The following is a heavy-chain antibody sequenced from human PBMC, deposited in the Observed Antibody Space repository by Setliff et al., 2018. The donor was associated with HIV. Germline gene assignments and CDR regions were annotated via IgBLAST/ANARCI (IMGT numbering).Heavy chain of an antibody. Sequence: WETLSLTCGVSGYSISSGYYWGWIRQPPGKGLEWIGRFYTSGSTNYNPSLKSRVTMSVDTSKNQFSLRLSSVTAADTAMYYCVRDDYGYNGKGFDYWGPGTLVTVSS. CDR2: FYTSGST. CDR3: VRDDYGYNGKGFDY. CDR1: GYSISSGYY. V-gene: IGHV4-38-2*02. J-gene: IGHJ4*02. D-gene: IGHD4-17*01.